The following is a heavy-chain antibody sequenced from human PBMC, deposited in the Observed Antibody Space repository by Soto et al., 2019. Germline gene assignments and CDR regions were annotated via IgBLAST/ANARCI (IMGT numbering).Heavy chain of an antibody. J-gene: IGHJ6*02. CDR3: ARVAWIAARRGYYYGMDV. D-gene: IGHD6-6*01. CDR1: GGSVSSGSYY. CDR2: IYYSGST. Sequence: KTSETLSLTCTVSGGSVSSGSYYWSWIRQPPGKGLEWIGYIYYSGSTNYNPSLKSRVTISVDTSKNQFSLKLSSVTAADTAVYYCARVAWIAARRGYYYGMDVWGQGTTVTVSS. V-gene: IGHV4-61*01.